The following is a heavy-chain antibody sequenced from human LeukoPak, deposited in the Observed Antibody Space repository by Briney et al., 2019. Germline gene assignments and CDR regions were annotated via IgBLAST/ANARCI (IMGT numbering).Heavy chain of an antibody. Sequence: GGSLRLSCAASGFTFSSYGMHWVRQAPGKGLEWVAVISYDGSNKYYADSVKGRFTISRDNSKNTLYLQMNSLRAEDTAVYYCAKASKVVALATLFDYWGQGTLVTVSS. CDR3: AKASKVVALATLFDY. CDR1: GFTFSSYG. D-gene: IGHD2-15*01. J-gene: IGHJ4*02. V-gene: IGHV3-30*18. CDR2: ISYDGSNK.